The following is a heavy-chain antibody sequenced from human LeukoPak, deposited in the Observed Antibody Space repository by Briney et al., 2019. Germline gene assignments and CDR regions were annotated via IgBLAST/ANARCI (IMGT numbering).Heavy chain of an antibody. CDR1: GDSISSYY. D-gene: IGHD2-21*02. V-gene: IGHV4-59*01. CDR3: ARGAYCGGDCYRGMDV. J-gene: IGHJ6*02. CDR2: IYYSGST. Sequence: SETLSLTCSVSGDSISSYYWSWIRQPPGKGLEWIGYIYYSGSTNYNPSLKSRVTISVDTSKNQFSLKLSSVTAADTAVYYCARGAYCGGDCYRGMDVWGQGTTVTVSS.